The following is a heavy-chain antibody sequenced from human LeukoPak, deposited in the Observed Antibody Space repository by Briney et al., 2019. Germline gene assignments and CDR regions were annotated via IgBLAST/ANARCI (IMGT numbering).Heavy chain of an antibody. CDR2: ISGSGGYT. J-gene: IGHJ4*02. CDR3: AKEQAYNYGSGSYSFFY. D-gene: IGHD3-10*01. Sequence: PRGSLRLSCAASGFTFSSYEMNWVRQAPGKGLEWVSAISGSGGYTYFADSVKGRFTISRDNSKNTLYLQMNSLRAEDTAVYYCAKEQAYNYGSGSYSFFYWGQGTLVTVSS. CDR1: GFTFSSYE. V-gene: IGHV3-23*01.